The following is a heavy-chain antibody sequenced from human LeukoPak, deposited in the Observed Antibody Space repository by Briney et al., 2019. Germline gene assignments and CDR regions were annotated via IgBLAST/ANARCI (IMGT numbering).Heavy chain of an antibody. CDR2: IQSRSSTI. CDR1: GFTFSNAW. D-gene: IGHD3-22*01. CDR3: AKSRAWSDYYDSSAPAYYFDY. Sequence: GGSLRLSCAASGFTFSNAWMSWVRQAPGKGLEWVSFIQSRSSTIYYADSVKGRFTISRDNAKNSLYLQMNSLRAEDTAVYYCAKSRAWSDYYDSSAPAYYFDYWGQGTLVTVSS. V-gene: IGHV3-48*04. J-gene: IGHJ4*02.